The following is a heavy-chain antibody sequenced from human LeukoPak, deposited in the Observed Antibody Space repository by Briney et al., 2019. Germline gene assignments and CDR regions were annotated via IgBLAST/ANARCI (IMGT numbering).Heavy chain of an antibody. Sequence: SETLSLTCAVYGGTFNGYYWTWIRQPPGKGLEWIGEMNQSGSTNYNPSLKSRVTISVDPSKNQFSLKLTSVTAAGTAVYYCARGLATYNWFDPWGQGTLVTVSS. CDR2: MNQSGST. CDR1: GGTFNGYY. CDR3: ARGLATYNWFDP. J-gene: IGHJ5*02. V-gene: IGHV4-34*01.